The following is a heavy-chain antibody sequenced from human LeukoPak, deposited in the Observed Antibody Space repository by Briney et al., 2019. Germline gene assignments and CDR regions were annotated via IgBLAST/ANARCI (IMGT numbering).Heavy chain of an antibody. Sequence: GGSLRLSCAASGFTFSDYYMSWIRQAPGKGLEWVSYISSSGSTIYYADSVKGRFIISRDNAKNSLYLQMNSLRAEDTAVYYCARAPSPGEADAFDIWGQGTMVTVSS. V-gene: IGHV3-11*01. D-gene: IGHD2-21*01. CDR2: ISSSGSTI. CDR1: GFTFSDYY. CDR3: ARAPSPGEADAFDI. J-gene: IGHJ3*02.